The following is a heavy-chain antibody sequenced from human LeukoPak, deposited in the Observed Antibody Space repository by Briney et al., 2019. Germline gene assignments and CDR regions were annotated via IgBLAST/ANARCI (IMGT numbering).Heavy chain of an antibody. Sequence: PSETLSLTCTVSGGSISSYSWSWIRQPPGKGLEWIGYIYYSGSTYNNPSLKSRVTMSVDTSKNQFSLKLNSVTAADTAVYYCARVVAATAFDYWGQGTLVTVSS. CDR2: IYYSGST. D-gene: IGHD2-15*01. CDR1: GGSISSYS. CDR3: ARVVAATAFDY. J-gene: IGHJ4*02. V-gene: IGHV4-59*12.